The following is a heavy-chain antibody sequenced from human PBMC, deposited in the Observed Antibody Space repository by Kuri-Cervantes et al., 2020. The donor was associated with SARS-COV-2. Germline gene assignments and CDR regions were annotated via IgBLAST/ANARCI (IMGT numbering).Heavy chain of an antibody. J-gene: IGHJ6*02. D-gene: IGHD6-6*01. CDR1: GGSISSSNW. CDR3: ARDLGIAARPYFGYYGMDV. V-gene: IGHV4-4*02. CDR2: IYHSGST. Sequence: SETLSLTCAVSGGSISSSNWWSWVRQPPGKGLEWIGEIYHSGSTNYNPSLKSRVTISVDKSKNQFSLKLSSVTAADTAVYYCARDLGIAARPYFGYYGMDVWGQGTTVTVSS.